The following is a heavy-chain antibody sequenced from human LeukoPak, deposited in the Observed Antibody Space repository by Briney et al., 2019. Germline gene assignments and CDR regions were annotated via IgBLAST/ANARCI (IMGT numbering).Heavy chain of an antibody. V-gene: IGHV1-2*02. J-gene: IGHJ4*02. D-gene: IGHD3-22*01. CDR1: GYTFTGYY. Sequence: ASVKVSCKASGYTFTGYYMHWVRQAPGQGLEWMGWINPNSGGTNYAQKFQGRVTMTRDTSISTAYMELSRLRSDDTAVYYCARTYYYDSSGPYWGQGTLVTVSS. CDR3: ARTYYYDSSGPY. CDR2: INPNSGGT.